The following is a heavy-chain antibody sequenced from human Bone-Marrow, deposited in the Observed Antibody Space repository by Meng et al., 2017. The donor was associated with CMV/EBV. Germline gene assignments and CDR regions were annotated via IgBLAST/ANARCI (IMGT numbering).Heavy chain of an antibody. CDR1: GFTFSSYS. Sequence: GESLKISCAASGFTFSSYSMNWVRQAPGKGLEWVSSISSSSSYIYYADSVKGRFTISRDNAKNSLYLQMNSLRAEDTAVYYCARAKPLITIFGVVIDAFDIWGQGTMVTVSS. D-gene: IGHD3-3*01. CDR3: ARAKPLITIFGVVIDAFDI. J-gene: IGHJ3*02. CDR2: ISSSSSYI. V-gene: IGHV3-21*01.